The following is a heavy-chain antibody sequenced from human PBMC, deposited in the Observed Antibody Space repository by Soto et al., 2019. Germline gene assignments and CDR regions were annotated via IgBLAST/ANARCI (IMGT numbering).Heavy chain of an antibody. CDR1: GFTFSNYW. V-gene: IGHV3-74*01. CDR2: IDTDGNSI. CDR3: ARNSPGVYALWVDV. J-gene: IGHJ6*02. Sequence: EVQLVESGGGLVEPGGSLRLSCAASGFTFSNYWMHRVRQAPGKGLVWVARIDTDGNSINYADFVEGRLRISRDNAKNTLYLQMNSLSAEDTAVYYCARNSPGVYALWVDVWGQGTTVTVS. D-gene: IGHD2-8*01.